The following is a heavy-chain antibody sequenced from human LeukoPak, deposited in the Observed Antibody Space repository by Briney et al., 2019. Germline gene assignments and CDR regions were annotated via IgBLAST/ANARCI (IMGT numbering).Heavy chain of an antibody. CDR3: ARDGGPGAFDY. CDR1: GFTFSTYW. J-gene: IGHJ4*02. V-gene: IGHV3-74*01. D-gene: IGHD1-1*01. CDR2: ISFDGASR. Sequence: GGPLRLSCAASGFTFSTYWMYWVRQAPGRGLVWVSRISFDGASRNYADSVKGRFTISRDNSNNTMFLQMDSLRGEDTAIYYCARDGGPGAFDYWGQGTLVTVSS.